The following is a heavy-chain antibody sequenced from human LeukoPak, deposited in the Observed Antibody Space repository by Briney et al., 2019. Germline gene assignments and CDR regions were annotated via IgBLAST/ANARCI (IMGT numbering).Heavy chain of an antibody. CDR2: INPNNGGT. CDR3: ATDCSSTSCYADY. D-gene: IGHD2-2*01. Sequence: GDSVKVSCKASGYTFTGYYMHWVRQAPGQGLEWMGWINPNNGGTNYAQKFQGRVTMTRDTSISTAYMELSRLRSDDTAVYCCATDCSSTSCYADYWGQGTLVTVSS. V-gene: IGHV1-2*02. CDR1: GYTFTGYY. J-gene: IGHJ4*02.